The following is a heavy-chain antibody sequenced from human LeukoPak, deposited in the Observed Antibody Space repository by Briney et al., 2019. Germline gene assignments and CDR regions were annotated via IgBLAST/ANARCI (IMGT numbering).Heavy chain of an antibody. CDR2: IWYDGSNK. CDR3: ARGGANYYGSGSYPYYFDY. V-gene: IGHV3-33*01. J-gene: IGHJ4*02. Sequence: PGRSLRLSCAASGFTFSSCGMHWVRQAPGKGLEWVAVIWYDGSNKYYADSVKGRFTISRDNSKNTLYLQMNSLRAEDTAVYYCARGGANYYGSGSYPYYFDYWGQGTLVTVSS. D-gene: IGHD3-10*01. CDR1: GFTFSSCG.